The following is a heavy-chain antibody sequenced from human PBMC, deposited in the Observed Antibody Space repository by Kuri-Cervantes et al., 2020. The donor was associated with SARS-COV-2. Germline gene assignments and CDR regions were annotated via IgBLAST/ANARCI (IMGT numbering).Heavy chain of an antibody. CDR2: INPNSGGT. CDR3: ARAWDGCGYGYDMRYYYMDV. Sequence: ASVKVSCKASGYTFTGYYMHWVRQTPGQGLEWMGWINPNSGGTNYAQKFQGRVTMTRDTSISTAYMELSRLRSDDTAVYYCARAWDGCGYGYDMRYYYMDVWGKGTTVTVSS. D-gene: IGHD5-18*01. J-gene: IGHJ6*03. V-gene: IGHV1-2*02. CDR1: GYTFTGYY.